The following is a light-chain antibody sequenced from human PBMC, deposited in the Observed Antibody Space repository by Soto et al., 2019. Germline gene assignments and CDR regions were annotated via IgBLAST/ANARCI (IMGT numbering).Light chain of an antibody. Sequence: EIVLTQSPGTLSLSPGERATLSCRARQSVSSTYLAWYQQKPGQAPRLLIYGASTRATGIPDRFSGSGSGTDFTLTISSPQSEDFALYYCQQHNNWPYTFGQGTRLEIK. V-gene: IGKV3-15*01. CDR3: QQHNNWPYT. J-gene: IGKJ5*01. CDR2: GAS. CDR1: QSVSSTY.